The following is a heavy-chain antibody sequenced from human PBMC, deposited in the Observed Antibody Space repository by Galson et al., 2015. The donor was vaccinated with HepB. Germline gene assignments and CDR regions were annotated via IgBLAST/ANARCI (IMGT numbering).Heavy chain of an antibody. J-gene: IGHJ4*02. CDR3: ARWGGEGGCDY. CDR2: INSDGSST. V-gene: IGHV3-74*01. D-gene: IGHD2-15*01. CDR1: GFTFSSYW. Sequence: SLRLSCAASGFTFSSYWMHWVRQAPGKGLVWVSRINSDGSSTSYADSVKGRFTISRDNAKNTLYLQMNSLRAEDTAVYYCARWGGEGGCDYWGQGTLVTVSS.